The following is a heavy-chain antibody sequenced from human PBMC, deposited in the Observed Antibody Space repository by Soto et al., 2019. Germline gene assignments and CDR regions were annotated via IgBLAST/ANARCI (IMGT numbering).Heavy chain of an antibody. V-gene: IGHV4-4*07. Sequence: SETLCLTFTVSCGSISSYYWSLIRQPAGKGLEWIVRIYTSGSTNYNPCLKSRVTMSVDTSKNQFSLKLSSVTAEDTAVYYCARQSYSSSGPFDYWGQGTLVPVYS. CDR1: CGSISSYY. CDR2: IYTSGST. D-gene: IGHD6-6*01. CDR3: ARQSYSSSGPFDY. J-gene: IGHJ4*02.